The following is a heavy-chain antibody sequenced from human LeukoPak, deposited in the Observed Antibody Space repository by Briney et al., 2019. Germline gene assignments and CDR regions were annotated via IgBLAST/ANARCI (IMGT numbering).Heavy chain of an antibody. CDR3: AGHLLGSQDNWFDP. CDR2: ISAYNGNT. CDR1: GYTFTSYG. V-gene: IGHV1-18*01. Sequence: ASVKVSCKASGYTFTSYGISWVRQAPGQGLEWMGWISAYNGNTNYAQKLQGRVTMTTDTSTSTAYMELRSLRSDDTAVYYCAGHLLGSQDNWFDPWGQGTLVTVSS. J-gene: IGHJ5*02. D-gene: IGHD7-27*01.